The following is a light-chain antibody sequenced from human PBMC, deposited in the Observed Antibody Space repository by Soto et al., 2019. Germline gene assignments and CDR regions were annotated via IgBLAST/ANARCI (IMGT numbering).Light chain of an antibody. J-gene: IGKJ4*01. CDR3: QQRSSWPT. CDR2: GAS. V-gene: IGKV3D-20*02. Sequence: DIVLTQSPGTLSLSPGERATLSCRASQIISSTYLGWYQQKPGQAPRLLIYGASSRATGIPDRFSGSGSGTDFTLTISRLEPEDFAVYYCQQRSSWPTFGGGTKVEIK. CDR1: QIISSTY.